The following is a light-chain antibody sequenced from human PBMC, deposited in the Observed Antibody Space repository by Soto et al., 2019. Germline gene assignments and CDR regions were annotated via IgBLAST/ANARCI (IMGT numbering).Light chain of an antibody. CDR2: AES. CDR1: QDISNY. Sequence: DIHMNQSPSSLAASVVDLVSITCQASQDISNYLNWYQQQPGKDPKLLIYAESSLQSGVPSRFSGSGSGTEFTLTIRSLQPDDFATYYCKQYNSYWKCGQG. J-gene: IGKJ1*01. V-gene: IGKV1-17*01. CDR3: KQYNSYWK.